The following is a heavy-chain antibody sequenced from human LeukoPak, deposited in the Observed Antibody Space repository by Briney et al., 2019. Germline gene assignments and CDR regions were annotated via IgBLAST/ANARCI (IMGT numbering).Heavy chain of an antibody. CDR3: ARGLRIGYFDY. CDR2: IIPIFGTA. Sequence: SVKVSCKASGGTFSSYAISWVRQAPGQGLEWMGGIIPIFGTANYAQKFQGRVTITTDESTSTAYMELSSLRSEDTVVYYCARGLRIGYFDYWAREPWSPSPQ. D-gene: IGHD2-21*01. J-gene: IGHJ4*02. V-gene: IGHV1-69*05. CDR1: GGTFSSYA.